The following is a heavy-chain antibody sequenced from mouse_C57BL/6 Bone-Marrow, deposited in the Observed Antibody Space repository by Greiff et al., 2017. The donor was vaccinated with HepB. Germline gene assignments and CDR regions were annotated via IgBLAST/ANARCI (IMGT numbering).Heavy chain of an antibody. CDR2: IWTGGGT. Sequence: VKLVESGPGLVAPSQRLSITCTVSGFSLTSYAISWVRQPPGKGLEWLGVIWTGGGTNYNSALKSSLSIRKDNSKSQVFLKMNSLQTDDTARYYCARNPVITTEWYVDVWGTGTTVTVSA. CDR1: GFSLTSYA. V-gene: IGHV2-9-1*01. D-gene: IGHD1-1*01. J-gene: IGHJ1*03. CDR3: ARNPVITTEWYVDV.